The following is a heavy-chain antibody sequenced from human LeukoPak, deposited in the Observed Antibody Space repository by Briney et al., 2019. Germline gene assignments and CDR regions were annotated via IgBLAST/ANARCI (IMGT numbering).Heavy chain of an antibody. J-gene: IGHJ6*03. CDR3: ARHGYYYYYMDV. Sequence: SETLSLTCTVSGDSISSTSYYWGWIRQPPGKGLEWIGTIYYSASTYYTPSLKSRVTISVDTSKNQFSLKPSSVTAADTAVYYCARHGYYYYYMDVWGKGTTVTVSS. CDR1: GDSISSTSYY. CDR2: IYYSAST. V-gene: IGHV4-39*01.